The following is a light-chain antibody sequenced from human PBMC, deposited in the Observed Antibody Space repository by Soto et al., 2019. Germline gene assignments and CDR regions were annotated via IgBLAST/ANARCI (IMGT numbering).Light chain of an antibody. Sequence: EIVLTQSPGTLSLSPGEKATLSCRASQSVSSNYLAWYQQKPGQAPRLFIYGASSRATGIPDRFSGSGSGTDFTLTISRLEPEDSAVYFCQQYGSSPLSFGPGTTVDIK. CDR3: QQYGSSPLS. CDR2: GAS. V-gene: IGKV3-20*01. J-gene: IGKJ3*01. CDR1: QSVSSNY.